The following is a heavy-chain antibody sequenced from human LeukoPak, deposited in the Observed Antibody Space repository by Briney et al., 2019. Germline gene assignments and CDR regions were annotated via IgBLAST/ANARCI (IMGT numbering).Heavy chain of an antibody. CDR1: GGTFSSYA. CDR2: IIPIFGTA. J-gene: IGHJ4*02. V-gene: IGHV1-69*05. CDR3: AVILPYYYDSSGPFDY. D-gene: IGHD3-22*01. Sequence: SVKVSCKASGGTFSSYAISWVRQAPGQGLECMGRIIPIFGTANYAQKFQGRVTITTDESTSTAYMELSSLRSGDTAVYYCAVILPYYYDSSGPFDYWGQGTLVTVSS.